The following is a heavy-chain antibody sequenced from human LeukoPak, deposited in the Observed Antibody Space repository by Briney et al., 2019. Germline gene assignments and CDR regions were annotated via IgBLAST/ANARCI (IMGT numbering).Heavy chain of an antibody. CDR2: IIPIFGTA. J-gene: IGHJ3*02. CDR3: ATGMIVVVINRAFDI. CDR1: GGTFSSYA. V-gene: IGHV1-69*06. Sequence: SVKVSCKASGGTFSSYAISWVRQAPGQGLEWMGGIIPIFGTANYAQKFQGRVTMTEDTSTDTAYMELSSLRSEDTAMYYCATGMIVVVINRAFDIWGQGTMVTVSS. D-gene: IGHD3-22*01.